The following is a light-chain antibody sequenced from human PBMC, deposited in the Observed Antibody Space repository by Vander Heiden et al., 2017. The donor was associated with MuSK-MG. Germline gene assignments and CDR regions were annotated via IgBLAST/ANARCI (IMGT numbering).Light chain of an antibody. J-gene: IGLJ2*01. V-gene: IGLV2-14*01. Sequence: QSALTQPASVSGSPGQSITISCTGTSSDIGSHNYVSWYKQYPGEAPKLMTYGVNNRPSGVSNRFSGSKSGNTASLTISGLQTEDEADYYCCSYTSSSSVFGGGTKLTVL. CDR3: CSYTSSSSV. CDR2: GVN. CDR1: SSDIGSHNY.